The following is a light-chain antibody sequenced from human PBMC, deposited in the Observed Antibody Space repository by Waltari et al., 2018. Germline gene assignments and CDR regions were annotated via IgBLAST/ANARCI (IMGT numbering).Light chain of an antibody. CDR1: RSYVGGSNY. J-gene: IGLJ3*02. Sequence: QSALTQPRSVSGSPGQSVTISCTGTRSYVGGSNYVSWYQQHPGKAPKLMIYDVSKRPSGVPDRFSGSKSGNTASLTISGLQAEDEADYYCCSYAGSYTWVFGGGTKLTVL. CDR3: CSYAGSYTWV. CDR2: DVS. V-gene: IGLV2-11*01.